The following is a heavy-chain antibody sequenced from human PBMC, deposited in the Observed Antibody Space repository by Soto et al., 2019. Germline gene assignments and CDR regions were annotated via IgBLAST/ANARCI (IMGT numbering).Heavy chain of an antibody. D-gene: IGHD6-13*01. V-gene: IGHV3-33*01. CDR3: ARGGGIAAAGPYYYYGMDV. Sequence: QVQLVESGGGVVQPGRSLRLSCAASGFTFSSYGMHWVRQAPGKGLEWVAVIWYDGSNKYYADSVKGRFTISRDNSKHTLYLQMNSLRAEDTAVYYCARGGGIAAAGPYYYYGMDVWGQGTTVTVSS. CDR1: GFTFSSYG. CDR2: IWYDGSNK. J-gene: IGHJ6*02.